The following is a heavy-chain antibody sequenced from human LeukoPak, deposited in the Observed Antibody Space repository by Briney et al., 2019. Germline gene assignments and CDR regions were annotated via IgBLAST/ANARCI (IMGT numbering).Heavy chain of an antibody. CDR1: GGSISSYY. Sequence: SETLSLTCTVSGGSISSYYWSWIRQPPGKGLEWIGYIYYSGSTNYNPSLKSRVTISVDTSKNQFSLKLSSVTAADTAVYCCARFNYDFWSGYLDYWGQGTLVTVSS. CDR2: IYYSGST. D-gene: IGHD3-3*01. J-gene: IGHJ4*02. V-gene: IGHV4-59*01. CDR3: ARFNYDFWSGYLDY.